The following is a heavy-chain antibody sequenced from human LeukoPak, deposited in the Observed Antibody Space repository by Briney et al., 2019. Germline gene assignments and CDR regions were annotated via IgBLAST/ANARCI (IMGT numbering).Heavy chain of an antibody. CDR2: IIGSGGST. V-gene: IGHV3-23*01. Sequence: GGSLRLSCAASGFTFSSYAMSWVRQAPGKGLEWVSAIIGSGGSTYYADSVKGRFTISRDNSKNTLYLQMNSLRAEDTAVYYCAKGGDGYNWIDYWGQGTLVTVSS. D-gene: IGHD5-24*01. CDR1: GFTFSSYA. J-gene: IGHJ4*02. CDR3: AKGGDGYNWIDY.